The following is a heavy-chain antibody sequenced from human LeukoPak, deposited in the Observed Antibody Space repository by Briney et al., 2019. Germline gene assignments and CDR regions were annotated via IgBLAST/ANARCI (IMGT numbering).Heavy chain of an antibody. V-gene: IGHV3-7*03. CDR3: AKDRTRQAY. D-gene: IGHD3-3*01. CDR2: IKEDGSDK. CDR1: GFTFSNYW. Sequence: GGSLRLSCAASGFTFSNYWMSWVRQTPGKGLEWVANIKEDGSDKYYVDSLKGRFTIFRDNAKNSLYLQMNSLRAEDTAVYYCAKDRTRQAYWGQGTLVTVSS. J-gene: IGHJ4*02.